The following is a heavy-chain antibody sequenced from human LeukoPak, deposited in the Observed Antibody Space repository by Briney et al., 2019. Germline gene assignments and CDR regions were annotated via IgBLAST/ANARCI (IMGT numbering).Heavy chain of an antibody. CDR1: RDTFSIYT. D-gene: IGHD6-13*01. V-gene: IGHV1-69*04. CDR2: ILPLLYIA. CDR3: AREFAGGTGYSSSWYSSGAFDI. J-gene: IGHJ3*02. Sequence: EASVKLSCKSSRDTFSIYTISWVRHAPGQALECMGNILPLLYIANYAQKFEGRVAIPADKSTSTAYMELSRLRSEDTAVYYCAREFAGGTGYSSSWYSSGAFDIWGQGTMVTVSS.